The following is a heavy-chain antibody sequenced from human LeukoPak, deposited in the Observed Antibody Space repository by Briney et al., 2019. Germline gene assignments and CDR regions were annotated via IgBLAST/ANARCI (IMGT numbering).Heavy chain of an antibody. D-gene: IGHD2-15*01. J-gene: IGHJ4*02. CDR2: INPNSGGT. V-gene: IGHV1-2*02. Sequence: ASVKVSCKASGYTFTGYYMHWVRQAPGQGLEWMGWINPNSGGTNYAQKFQGRVTMTRDTPISTAYMELSRLRSDDTAVYYCARDHVSEYCSGGSCYSGDYWGQGTLVTVSS. CDR1: GYTFTGYY. CDR3: ARDHVSEYCSGGSCYSGDY.